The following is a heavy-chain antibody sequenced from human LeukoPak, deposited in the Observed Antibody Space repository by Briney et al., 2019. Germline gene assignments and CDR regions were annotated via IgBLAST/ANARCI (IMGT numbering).Heavy chain of an antibody. CDR3: ARELVYYDFWSGYRNDAFDI. CDR2: VYYSGST. J-gene: IGHJ3*02. CDR1: GGSISSYY. V-gene: IGHV4-59*01. Sequence: SETLSLTCTVSGGSISSYYWSSIRQPPGKGLEWIGYVYYSGSTNYNPSLKSRVTISVDTSKNQSSLKLSSVTAADTAVYYCARELVYYDFWSGYRNDAFDIWGQGTMVTVSS. D-gene: IGHD3-3*01.